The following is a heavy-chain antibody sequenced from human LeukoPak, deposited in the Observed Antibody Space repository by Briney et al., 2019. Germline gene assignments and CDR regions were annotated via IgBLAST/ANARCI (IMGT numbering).Heavy chain of an antibody. CDR1: GYSISSGYY. J-gene: IGHJ6*04. D-gene: IGHD3-10*01. V-gene: IGHV4-38-2*01. CDR3: ARALLWFGDAINYYYYYGMDV. Sequence: SETLSLTCAVSGYSISSGYYWGWIRQPPGKGLEWIGSIYHSGSTYYNPSLKSRVTISVDTSKNQFSLKLSSVTAADTAVYYCARALLWFGDAINYYYYYGMDVWGKGTTVTVSS. CDR2: IYHSGST.